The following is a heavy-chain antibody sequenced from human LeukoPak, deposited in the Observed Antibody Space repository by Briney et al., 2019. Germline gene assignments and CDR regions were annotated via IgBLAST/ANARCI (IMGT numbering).Heavy chain of an antibody. D-gene: IGHD6-19*01. CDR1: GDSINGYF. CDR3: ARHGNTGPVSGLPLDH. Sequence: SETLSLTCTVSGDSINGYFWSWIRQPPGQGLEWVGYIYYRGGTSYNPSLGGRITVSLDTSRNQFFLRLTSVPPADTAMYYCARHGNTGPVSGLPLDHWGHGTLVSVSS. V-gene: IGHV4-59*08. J-gene: IGHJ4*01. CDR2: IYYRGGT.